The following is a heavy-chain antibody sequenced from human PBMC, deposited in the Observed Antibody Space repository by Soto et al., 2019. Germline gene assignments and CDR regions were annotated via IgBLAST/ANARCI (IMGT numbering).Heavy chain of an antibody. D-gene: IGHD3-22*01. J-gene: IGHJ4*02. CDR1: GGSISSYY. CDR2: IYYSGST. V-gene: IGHV4-59*01. CDR3: ARGSFIGYYDSSVYFDY. Sequence: SETLSLTCTVSGGSISSYYWSWIRQPPGKGLEWIGYIYYSGSTNYNPSLKGRVTISVDTSKNQFSLKLSSVTAADTAVYYCARGSFIGYYDSSVYFDYWGQGTLVTVSS.